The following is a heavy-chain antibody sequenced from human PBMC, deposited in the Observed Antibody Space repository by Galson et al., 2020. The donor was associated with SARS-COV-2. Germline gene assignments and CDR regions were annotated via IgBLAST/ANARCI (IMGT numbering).Heavy chain of an antibody. Sequence: SETLSLTCTVSGDSFSSNNWWNWVRQPPGKGLEWIGEIYHSGSTDYNPSLKSRVTISVDKSKNEFSLRLSSVTAADTAVYYCARAVAGRTGQDYWGQGTLVTVSS. CDR3: ARAVAGRTGQDY. CDR1: GDSFSSNNW. D-gene: IGHD6-19*01. CDR2: IYHSGST. J-gene: IGHJ4*02. V-gene: IGHV4-4*02.